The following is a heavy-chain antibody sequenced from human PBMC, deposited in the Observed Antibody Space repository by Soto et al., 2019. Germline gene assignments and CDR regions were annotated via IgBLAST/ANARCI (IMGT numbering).Heavy chain of an antibody. CDR2: IFPKFGTT. J-gene: IGHJ6*02. D-gene: IGHD3-16*02. Sequence: QVQLVQSGAEVKKPGSSVKVSCKASGDTDTNYVISWVRQAPGQGLEWMGGIFPKFGTTYSAQKLQDRLTITADESTSTVYMPLSSLRLDDTAGYYSEAEMTFGKLSVVWGQGTTVTVSS. V-gene: IGHV1-69*01. CDR1: GDTDTNYV. CDR3: EAEMTFGKLSVV.